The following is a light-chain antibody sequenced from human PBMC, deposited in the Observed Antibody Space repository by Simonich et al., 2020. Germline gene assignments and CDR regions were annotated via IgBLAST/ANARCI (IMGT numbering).Light chain of an antibody. J-gene: IGLJ3*02. Sequence: SYELTQPPSVSVSPGQTARITCSGDALPKQYAYWYQQKPGQAPVLVIYKDSERPSRIPERFSGSSSGTTVTLTISGVQAEDEADYYCQSADSSGTYRVFGGGTKLTVL. CDR3: QSADSSGTYRV. CDR1: ALPKQY. CDR2: KDS. V-gene: IGLV3-25*03.